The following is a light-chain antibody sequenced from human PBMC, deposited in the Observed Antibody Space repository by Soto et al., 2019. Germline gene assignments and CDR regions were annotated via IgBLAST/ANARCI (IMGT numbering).Light chain of an antibody. J-gene: IGKJ5*01. CDR3: MQSTQLPPT. CDR2: EVS. V-gene: IGKV2-29*03. CDR1: QSLLHSDGKTY. Sequence: IVMTQTPLSLSVTPGQPASISCKSSQSLLHSDGKTYLYWFLQKPGQSPHLLISEVSSRFSGVPDRFSGSGSGTDFTLEISRVETDDVGIYYCMQSTQLPPTFGQGTRLEIK.